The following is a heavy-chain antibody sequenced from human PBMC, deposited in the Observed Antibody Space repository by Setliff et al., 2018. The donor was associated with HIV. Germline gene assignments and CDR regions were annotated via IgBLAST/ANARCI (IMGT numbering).Heavy chain of an antibody. Sequence: GGSLRLSCAASGFTFSRFWMHWVRQAPVKGLVWVSRIKSDGSSTSYADLVRGRFTIARDNAKNTLYLQMNSLRAEDTAVYYCAKDDYFQSWGQGTQVTVSS. CDR2: IKSDGSST. CDR3: AKDDYFQS. J-gene: IGHJ1*01. CDR1: GFTFSRFW. V-gene: IGHV3-74*01.